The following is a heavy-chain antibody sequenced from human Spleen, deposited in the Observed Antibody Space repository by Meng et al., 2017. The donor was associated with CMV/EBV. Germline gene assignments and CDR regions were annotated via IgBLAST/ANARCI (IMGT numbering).Heavy chain of an antibody. V-gene: IGHV3-23*03. D-gene: IGHD2-2*01. CDR1: GFTSSTYA. CDR2: IYSGETGT. Sequence: ASGFTSSTYAMPWVRQAPGKGLEWVSVIYSGETGTYYADAVKGRFTISRDNSKNTLYLQMNSLRAEDTAVYYCAKDTNRVVPAAIAYWGQGTLVTVSS. CDR3: AKDTNRVVPAAIAY. J-gene: IGHJ4*02.